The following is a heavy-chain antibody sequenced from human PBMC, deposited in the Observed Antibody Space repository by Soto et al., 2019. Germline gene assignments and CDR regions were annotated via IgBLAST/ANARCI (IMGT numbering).Heavy chain of an antibody. D-gene: IGHD3-10*01. CDR3: ARVAMVRGVIDWFDP. CDR1: GYTFTSYG. CDR2: ISAYNGNT. Sequence: GASVKVSCKASGYTFTSYGISWVRQAPGQGLEWMGWISAYNGNTNYAQKLQGRVTMTTDTSTSTAYMELRSLRSGDTAVYYCARVAMVRGVIDWFDPWGQGALVTVSS. J-gene: IGHJ5*02. V-gene: IGHV1-18*01.